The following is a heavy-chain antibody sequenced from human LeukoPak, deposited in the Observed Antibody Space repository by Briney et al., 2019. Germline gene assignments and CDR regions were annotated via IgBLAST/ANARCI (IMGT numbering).Heavy chain of an antibody. CDR3: AKDNSPPYSSGYYYVS. CDR2: ISYDGSNK. J-gene: IGHJ5*02. D-gene: IGHD3-22*01. V-gene: IGHV3-30*18. CDR1: GFTFSSYG. Sequence: GRSLRLSCAASGFTFSSYGMHWVRQAPGKGLEWVAVISYDGSNKYYADSVKGRFTISRDNSKNTLYLQMNSLRAEDTAVYYCAKDNSPPYSSGYYYVSWGQGTLVTVSS.